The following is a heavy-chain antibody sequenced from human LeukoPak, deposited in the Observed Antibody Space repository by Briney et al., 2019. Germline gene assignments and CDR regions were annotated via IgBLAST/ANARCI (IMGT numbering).Heavy chain of an antibody. Sequence: GGSLRLSCAASGFTVSSNYMSWVRQAPGKGLEWVSVIYSGDSTYYADSVKGRFTISRDNSMNTLYLQMNSLRAEDTAVYYCARGISGNYFDYWGQGTLVTVSS. D-gene: IGHD1-26*01. CDR3: ARGISGNYFDY. V-gene: IGHV3-53*01. CDR2: IYSGDST. J-gene: IGHJ4*02. CDR1: GFTVSSNY.